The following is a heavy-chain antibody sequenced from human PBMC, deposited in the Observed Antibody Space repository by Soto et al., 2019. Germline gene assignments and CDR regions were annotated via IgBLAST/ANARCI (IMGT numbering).Heavy chain of an antibody. D-gene: IGHD5-12*01. J-gene: IGHJ3*02. CDR1: GYTFTSYG. V-gene: IGHV1-18*01. Sequence: VSVKVSCKASGYTFTSYGISWVRQAPGQGLEWMGWISAHNGHTNYAQKLQGRVTITTDTSTSTAYVELRSLRSDDTAVYYCARGRASGYSYRYAFDIWGQGTMVTVSS. CDR3: ARGRASGYSYRYAFDI. CDR2: ISAHNGHT.